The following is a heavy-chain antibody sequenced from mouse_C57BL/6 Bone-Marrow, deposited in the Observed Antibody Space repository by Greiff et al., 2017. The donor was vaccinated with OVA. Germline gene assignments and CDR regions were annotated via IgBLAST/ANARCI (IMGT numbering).Heavy chain of an antibody. CDR2: IYPRDGST. J-gene: IGHJ2*01. D-gene: IGHD1-2*01. Sequence: VQRVESGPELVKPGASVKLSCKASGYTFTSYDINWVKQRPGQGLEWIGWIYPRDGSTKYNEKFKGKATLTVDTSSSTAYMELHSLTSEDSAVYFCARYTTADYWGQGTTLTVSS. V-gene: IGHV1-85*01. CDR1: GYTFTSYD. CDR3: ARYTTADY.